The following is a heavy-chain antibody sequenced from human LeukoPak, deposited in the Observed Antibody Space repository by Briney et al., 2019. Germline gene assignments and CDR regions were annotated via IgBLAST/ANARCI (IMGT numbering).Heavy chain of an antibody. V-gene: IGHV3-23*01. CDR1: GFTFSSYA. Sequence: GGSLRLSCAASGFTFSSYAMSWVRQAPGKGLEWVSAISGSGGSTYYADSVKGRFTISRDNSKNTLYLQMNSLRAEDTAVYYCAKEAAGLRYFDWFPSLFDYWGQGTLVTVSS. D-gene: IGHD3-9*01. CDR2: ISGSGGST. J-gene: IGHJ4*02. CDR3: AKEAAGLRYFDWFPSLFDY.